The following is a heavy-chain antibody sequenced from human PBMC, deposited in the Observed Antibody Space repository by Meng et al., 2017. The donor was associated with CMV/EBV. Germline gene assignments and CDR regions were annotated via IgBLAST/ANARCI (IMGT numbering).Heavy chain of an antibody. Sequence: VQLVQAGAEWKKPGSSVKVSCKASGGTFSSYAISWVRQAPGQGLEWMGGIIPIFGTANYAQKFQGRVTITADESTSTAYMELSSLRSEDTAVYYCAREGGIVVVPAAPGWFDPWGQGTLVTVSS. CDR3: AREGGIVVVPAAPGWFDP. CDR2: IIPIFGTA. CDR1: GGTFSSYA. V-gene: IGHV1-69*12. J-gene: IGHJ5*02. D-gene: IGHD2-2*01.